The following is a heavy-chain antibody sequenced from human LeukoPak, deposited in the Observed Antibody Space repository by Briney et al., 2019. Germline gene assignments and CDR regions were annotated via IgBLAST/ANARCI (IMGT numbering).Heavy chain of an antibody. V-gene: IGHV1-8*01. J-gene: IGHJ5*02. CDR1: GYTFTSYD. CDR2: MNPNSGNT. CDR3: AREYPPTYYDILTGYPRWFDP. D-gene: IGHD3-9*01. Sequence: ASVKVSCKASGYTFTSYDINWVRQATGQGLEWMGWMNPNSGNTGYAQKFQGRVAMTRNTSMSTAYMELSSLRSEDTAVYYCAREYPPTYYDILTGYPRWFDPWGQGTLVTVSS.